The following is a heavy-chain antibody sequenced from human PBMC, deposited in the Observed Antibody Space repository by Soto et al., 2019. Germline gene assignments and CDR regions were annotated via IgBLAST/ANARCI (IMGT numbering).Heavy chain of an antibody. CDR2: IYYSGST. Sequence: QLQLQESGPGLVKPSETLSLTCTVSGGSISSSSYYWGWIRQPPGKGLEWIGSIYYSGSTYYNPYLNSRVTISVDTSKNQFSLKLSSVTAADTAVYYCARQVSRLFDYWGQGTLVTVSS. CDR1: GGSISSSSYY. V-gene: IGHV4-39*01. CDR3: ARQVSRLFDY. J-gene: IGHJ4*02. D-gene: IGHD5-12*01.